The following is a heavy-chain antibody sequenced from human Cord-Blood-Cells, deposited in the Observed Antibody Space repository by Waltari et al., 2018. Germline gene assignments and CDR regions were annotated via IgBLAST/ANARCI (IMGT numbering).Heavy chain of an antibody. J-gene: IGHJ4*02. CDR2: IYYSGST. V-gene: IGHV4-59*08. D-gene: IGHD6-13*01. CDR1: GGSISSYY. Sequence: QVQLQESGPGLVKPSETLSLTCTVSGGSISSYYWSWIRQPPGKGLEWIGYIYYSGSTNYNPSLKSRVTISVDTSKNQFSLKLSSVTAADTAMYYCARLPLYSSSWYYFDYWGQGTLVTVSS. CDR3: ARLPLYSSSWYYFDY.